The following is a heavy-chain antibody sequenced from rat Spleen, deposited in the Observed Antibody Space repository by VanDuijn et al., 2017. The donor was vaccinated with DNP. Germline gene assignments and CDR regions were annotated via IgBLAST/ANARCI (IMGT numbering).Heavy chain of an antibody. J-gene: IGHJ4*01. Sequence: EVQLVESGGDLVQPGRSLKLSCVASGFTFNNYWLTWIRQVPGKWMEWVASITSSGGSTYYPDSVKGRIPISRDNAKNTLYLQMSRLRSEDTATYSCARDNSGYCAMDAWDQGTSVTVSS. V-gene: IGHV5-31*01. CDR3: ARDNSGYCAMDA. CDR1: GFTFNNYW. CDR2: ITSSGGST. D-gene: IGHD4-3*01.